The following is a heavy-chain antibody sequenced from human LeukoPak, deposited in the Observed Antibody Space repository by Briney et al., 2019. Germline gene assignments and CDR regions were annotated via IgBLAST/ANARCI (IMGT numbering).Heavy chain of an antibody. D-gene: IGHD3-3*01. J-gene: IGHJ3*02. V-gene: IGHV1-69*13. CDR1: GGTFISYA. Sequence: ASVKVSCKASGGTFISYAISWVRQAPGQGLEWMGGIIPIFGTANYAQKFQGRVTITADESTSTAYMELSSLRSEDTAVYYCARDRHRDYDFWSGYYLPNAFDIWGQGTMVTVSS. CDR2: IIPIFGTA. CDR3: ARDRHRDYDFWSGYYLPNAFDI.